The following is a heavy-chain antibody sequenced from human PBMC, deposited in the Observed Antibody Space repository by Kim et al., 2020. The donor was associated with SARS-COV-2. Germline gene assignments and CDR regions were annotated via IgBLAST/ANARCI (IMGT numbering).Heavy chain of an antibody. CDR1: GGSISSYY. Sequence: SETLSLTCTVSGGSISSYYWSWIRQPPGKGLEWIGYIYYSGSTNYNPSLKSRVTISVDTSKNQFSLKLSSVTAADTAVYYCASQRKGYSSSWSHYGSYYYYGMDVWGQGTTVTVSS. CDR2: IYYSGST. D-gene: IGHD6-13*01. J-gene: IGHJ6*02. V-gene: IGHV4-59*13. CDR3: ASQRKGYSSSWSHYGSYYYYGMDV.